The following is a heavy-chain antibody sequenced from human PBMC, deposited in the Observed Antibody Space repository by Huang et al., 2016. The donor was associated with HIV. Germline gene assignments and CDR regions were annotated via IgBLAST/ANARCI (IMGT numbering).Heavy chain of an antibody. CDR2: IYSGGTT. D-gene: IGHD2-8*02. Sequence: EVQLVESGGGLIQPGGSLRLSCAASGFTVSTNYMTWVRQAPGKGLEWVSLIYSGGTTYYAESVKGRFTISRDESENTLYLHMTSLRAGDTAVYYCAKEGDTGAALGYWGQGTLVTVS. V-gene: IGHV3-53*01. CDR3: AKEGDTGAALGY. CDR1: GFTVSTNY. J-gene: IGHJ4*02.